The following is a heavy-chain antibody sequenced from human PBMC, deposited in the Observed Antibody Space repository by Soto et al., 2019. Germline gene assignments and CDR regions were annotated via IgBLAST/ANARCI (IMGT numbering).Heavy chain of an antibody. CDR1: GGSFSGYY. CDR2: INHSGST. J-gene: IGHJ4*02. Sequence: QVQLQQWGAGLLKPSETLSLTCAVYGGSFSGYYWSWIRQPPGKGLEWIGEINHSGSTNYNPSLKSRVTISVDTSKNQFSLKLSSVTAADTAVYYCARGRRGYCSGGSCLFDYWGQGTLVTVSS. D-gene: IGHD2-15*01. CDR3: ARGRRGYCSGGSCLFDY. V-gene: IGHV4-34*01.